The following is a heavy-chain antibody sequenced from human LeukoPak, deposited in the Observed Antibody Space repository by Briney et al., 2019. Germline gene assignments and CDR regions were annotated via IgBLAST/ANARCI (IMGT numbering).Heavy chain of an antibody. D-gene: IGHD3-22*01. Sequence: GASVKVSCKASGYTFTGYYMHWVRQAPGQGLEWMGWINPNSGGTNYAQKLQGRVTMTTDTSTSTAYMELRSLRSDDTAVYYCARAPTYYCDSSPHYYWGQGTLVTVSS. V-gene: IGHV1-2*02. CDR2: INPNSGGT. CDR3: ARAPTYYCDSSPHYY. CDR1: GYTFTGYY. J-gene: IGHJ4*02.